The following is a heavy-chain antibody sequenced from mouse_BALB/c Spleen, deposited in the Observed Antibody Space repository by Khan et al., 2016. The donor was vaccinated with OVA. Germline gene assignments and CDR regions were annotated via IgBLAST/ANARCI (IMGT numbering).Heavy chain of an antibody. CDR3: ARRGVYGIFAY. V-gene: IGHV1-7*01. CDR1: GYTFTTYW. Sequence: VQLQQSGAELAKPGASVKMSCKASGYTFTTYWMHWVKQRPGQGLEWIGYINPSTGYTEYNQKFKDKATLTADKSSSTAYMQLSSLTSEDSAVYYSARRGVYGIFAYWGQGTLVTVSA. CDR2: INPSTGYT. D-gene: IGHD2-1*01. J-gene: IGHJ3*01.